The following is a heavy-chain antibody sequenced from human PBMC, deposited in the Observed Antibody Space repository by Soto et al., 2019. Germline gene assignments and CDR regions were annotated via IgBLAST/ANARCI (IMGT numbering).Heavy chain of an antibody. CDR1: GFTFSIYG. D-gene: IGHD2-2*01. Sequence: HPGGSLRLSCAASGFTFSIYGMHWVRQAPGKGLEWVAVISYDGSNKYYADSVKGRFTISRDNSKNTLYLQMNSLRAEDTAVYYCAKGTDIVVVPAAPLGYYYYYGMDVWGQGTTVTVSS. CDR2: ISYDGSNK. CDR3: AKGTDIVVVPAAPLGYYYYYGMDV. J-gene: IGHJ6*02. V-gene: IGHV3-30*18.